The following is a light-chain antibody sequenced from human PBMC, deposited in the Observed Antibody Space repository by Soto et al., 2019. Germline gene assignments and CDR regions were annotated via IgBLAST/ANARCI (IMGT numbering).Light chain of an antibody. Sequence: DIQLTQSPSTLSASVGDRVTITCRASQSINSWLAWYQQMPGKAPKLLIYKASSLDTGVPSRFSGTGSGTEFTLTISSLKHDDFATYYCQQYNTWWTFGQGTKVDIK. V-gene: IGKV1-5*03. CDR3: QQYNTWWT. CDR1: QSINSW. CDR2: KAS. J-gene: IGKJ1*01.